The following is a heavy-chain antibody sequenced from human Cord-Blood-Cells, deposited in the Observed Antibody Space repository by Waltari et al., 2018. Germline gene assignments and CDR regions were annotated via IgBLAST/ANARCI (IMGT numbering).Heavy chain of an antibody. V-gene: IGHV1-69*04. Sequence: QVQLVQSGAEVKKPGSSVKVSRQASGRTFRRYAISWVRQAPGQGLEWMGGIIPILGIANYAQKFQGRVTITADESTSTAYMELSSLRSEDTAVYYCARGPAYCGGDCYSDYWGQGTLVTVSS. D-gene: IGHD2-21*02. CDR2: IIPILGIA. CDR3: ARGPAYCGGDCYSDY. CDR1: GRTFRRYA. J-gene: IGHJ4*02.